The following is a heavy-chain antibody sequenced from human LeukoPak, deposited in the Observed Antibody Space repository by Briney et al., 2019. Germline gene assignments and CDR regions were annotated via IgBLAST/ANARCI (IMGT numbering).Heavy chain of an antibody. CDR3: AREGAAGYFDL. CDR2: IYYSGST. Sequence: PSETLSLTCTVSGGSISSSSYYWGWIRQPPGKGLEWIGYIYYSGSTNYNPSLKSRVTISVDTSKNQFSLKLNSVTAADTAVYYCAREGAAGYFDLWGRGTLVTVSS. J-gene: IGHJ2*01. CDR1: GGSISSSSYY. V-gene: IGHV4-61*01.